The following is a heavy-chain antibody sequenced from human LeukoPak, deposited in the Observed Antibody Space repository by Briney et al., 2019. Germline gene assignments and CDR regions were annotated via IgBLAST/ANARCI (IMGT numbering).Heavy chain of an antibody. Sequence: GGSLRLSCAASGFSFSPYNMNWVRQAPGKGLEWVSSISSGRSYIYYADSVKGRFTISRDNAKKSLYLEMKSLKDEDTAVYYYARDFTPGARWGEGWFGASAIDYWGQGALVIVSS. J-gene: IGHJ4*02. CDR2: ISSGRSYI. D-gene: IGHD3-10*01. CDR3: ARDFTPGARWGEGWFGASAIDY. V-gene: IGHV3-21*01. CDR1: GFSFSPYN.